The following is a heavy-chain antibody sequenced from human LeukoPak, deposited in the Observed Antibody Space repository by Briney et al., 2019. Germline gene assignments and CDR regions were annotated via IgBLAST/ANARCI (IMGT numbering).Heavy chain of an antibody. D-gene: IGHD3-22*01. Sequence: GGSLRLSCAASGFTFDYSAMTWVRRAPERGLEWVSTINTGDITFYANSVKGRFTISRDNSKNALFLQMNSLRAEDTAIYYCVKGGFTYYDDWGQGTLVTVSS. J-gene: IGHJ4*02. CDR2: INTGDIT. V-gene: IGHV3-23*01. CDR3: VKGGFTYYDD. CDR1: GFTFDYSA.